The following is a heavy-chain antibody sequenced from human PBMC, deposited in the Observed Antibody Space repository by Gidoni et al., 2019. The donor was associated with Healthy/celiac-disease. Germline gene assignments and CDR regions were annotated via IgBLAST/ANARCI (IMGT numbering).Heavy chain of an antibody. V-gene: IGHV3-66*02. CDR1: GFTVSSNY. D-gene: IGHD3-22*01. CDR3: ARDYDSSGLGGDAFDI. J-gene: IGHJ3*02. Sequence: EVQLVESGGGLVQPGGSLRLSCAASGFTVSSNYMSWVRQAPGKGLEWVSVIYSGGSTYYADSVKGRFTISRDNSKNTLYLQMNSLRAEDTAVYYCARDYDSSGLGGDAFDIWGQGTMVTVSS. CDR2: IYSGGST.